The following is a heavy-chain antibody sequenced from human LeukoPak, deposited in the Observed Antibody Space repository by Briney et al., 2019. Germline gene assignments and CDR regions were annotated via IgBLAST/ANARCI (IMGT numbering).Heavy chain of an antibody. J-gene: IGHJ4*02. CDR1: GGSFSGYY. D-gene: IGHD2-2*01. V-gene: IGHV4-34*01. Sequence: SETLSLTCAVYGGSFSGYYWSWIRQPPGKGLEWSGEINHSGSTNYNPSLKSRVTISVDTSKNQFSLKLSSVTAADTAVYYCARRRYCSSTSCYLYFDYWGQGTLVTVSS. CDR3: ARRRYCSSTSCYLYFDY. CDR2: INHSGST.